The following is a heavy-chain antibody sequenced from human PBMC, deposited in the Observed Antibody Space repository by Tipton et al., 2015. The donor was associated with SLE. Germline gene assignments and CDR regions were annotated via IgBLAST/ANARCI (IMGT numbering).Heavy chain of an antibody. J-gene: IGHJ4*02. Sequence: LRLSCTVSGVSLSSHYWSWIRPSPGKGLEWIGYIHYSGTTNYNPSLRGRVTVSVDTSKNQFSLHLSSVTAADTAVYYCARDAHGYYSGWMDYWGQGTLVTVSS. CDR1: GVSLSSHY. V-gene: IGHV4-59*11. CDR2: IHYSGTT. D-gene: IGHD2-15*01. CDR3: ARDAHGYYSGWMDY.